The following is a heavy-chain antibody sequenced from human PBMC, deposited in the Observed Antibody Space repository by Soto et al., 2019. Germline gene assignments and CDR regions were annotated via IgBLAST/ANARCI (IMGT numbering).Heavy chain of an antibody. V-gene: IGHV1-69*01. D-gene: IGHD3-22*01. CDR2: IIPSLGST. J-gene: IGHJ4*02. Sequence: QVQLVQSGAEVKKPGSSVKVSCRASGGTFSNYAISWVRQAPGQGLEWVGGIIPSLGSTIYARNFQGSLKITADESTSTAYLDLSSLRYEDTALYFCASSFFYSTTGYYSLDFWGQGTLVTVSS. CDR1: GGTFSNYA. CDR3: ASSFFYSTTGYYSLDF.